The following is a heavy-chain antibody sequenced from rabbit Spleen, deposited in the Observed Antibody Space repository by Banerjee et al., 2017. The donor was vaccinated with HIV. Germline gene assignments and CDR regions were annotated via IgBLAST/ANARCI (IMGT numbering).Heavy chain of an antibody. V-gene: IGHV1S47*01. CDR2: ISTTNGRT. CDR1: GFSFSDNV. J-gene: IGHJ4*01. Sequence: QEQLVESGGGLVQPEGSLTLTCKASGFSFSDNVMCWVRQAPGKGLEWIGCISTTNGRTWYASWVNGRFTISRSTSLNTVDLKMTSLTAADTATYFCARGGVSAGDGFGLWGQGTLVTVS. CDR3: ARGGVSAGDGFGL. D-gene: IGHD3-1*01.